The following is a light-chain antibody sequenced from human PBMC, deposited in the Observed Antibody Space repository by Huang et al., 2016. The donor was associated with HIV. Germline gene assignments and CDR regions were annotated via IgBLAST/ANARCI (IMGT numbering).Light chain of an antibody. CDR2: GAS. Sequence: EIVMTQSPATLSVSPGEREILSCRASQSVSSDLAWYQQKPGQAPRRLIYGASTRATGIPARFSGSGSEREFTLTISSLQSEDFAVYYCQQYNNWPITFGQGTRLEIK. CDR3: QQYNNWPIT. J-gene: IGKJ5*01. V-gene: IGKV3-15*01. CDR1: QSVSSD.